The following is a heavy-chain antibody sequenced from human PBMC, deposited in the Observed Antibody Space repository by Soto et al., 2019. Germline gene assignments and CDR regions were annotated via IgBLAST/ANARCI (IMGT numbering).Heavy chain of an antibody. CDR2: IWYDGSNK. CDR1: GFTFSSYG. D-gene: IGHD3-10*01. CDR3: ARGVTMVRGVPIDY. Sequence: QVQLVESGGGVVQPGRSLRLSCAASGFTFSSYGMHWVRQAPGKGLEWVAVIWYDGSNKYYADSVKGRFTISRDNSKNTLYLQMNSLRAEDTAVYYCARGVTMVRGVPIDYWGQGTLVTVSS. J-gene: IGHJ4*02. V-gene: IGHV3-33*01.